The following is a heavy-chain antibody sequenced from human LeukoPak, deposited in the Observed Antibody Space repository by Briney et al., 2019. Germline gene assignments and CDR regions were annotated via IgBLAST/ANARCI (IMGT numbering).Heavy chain of an antibody. CDR3: AKGIRRYPEPSSWSCFDY. Sequence: PGGSLRLSCAASGFTFSSYAMSWVRQAPGKGLEWVSAISESGVSTYYADSVKGRFTVSRDNSGNTLYLQMNSLRAEDTSVYYCAKGIRRYPEPSSWSCFDYCGQGTLVTVSS. V-gene: IGHV3-23*01. CDR2: ISESGVST. D-gene: IGHD6-13*01. J-gene: IGHJ4*02. CDR1: GFTFSSYA.